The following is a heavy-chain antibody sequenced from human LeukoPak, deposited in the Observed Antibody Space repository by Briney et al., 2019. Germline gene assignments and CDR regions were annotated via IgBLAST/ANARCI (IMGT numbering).Heavy chain of an antibody. V-gene: IGHV4-39*07. CDR2: IYYSGST. CDR1: GGSISSSNYY. Sequence: KPSETLSLTCTVSGGSISSSNYYWGWIRQPPGKGLEWIGSIYYSGSTYYNPSLKSRVTISVDTSKNQFSLKLSSVTAADTAVYYCARVPFHDSSGYPVGFGRKIDYWGQGTLVTVSS. CDR3: ARVPFHDSSGYPVGFGRKIDY. D-gene: IGHD3-22*01. J-gene: IGHJ4*02.